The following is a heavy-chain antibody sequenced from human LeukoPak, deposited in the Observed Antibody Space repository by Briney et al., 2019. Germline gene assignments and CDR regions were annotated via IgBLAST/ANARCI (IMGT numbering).Heavy chain of an antibody. J-gene: IGHJ4*02. V-gene: IGHV1-18*01. CDR2: ISADKGNT. Sequence: ASVKVSCKASGYTFSSYGISWVRQAPGQGLEWMGRISADKGNTKYAQKFQGRATMTTDASTSTAYMELRSLRSDDTAVYYCAVAGTAFDFDYWGQGTLVTVSS. CDR1: GYTFSSYG. D-gene: IGHD6-19*01. CDR3: AVAGTAFDFDY.